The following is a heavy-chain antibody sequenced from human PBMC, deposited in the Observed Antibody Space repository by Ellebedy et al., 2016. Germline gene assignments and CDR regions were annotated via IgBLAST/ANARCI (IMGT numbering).Heavy chain of an antibody. V-gene: IGHV4-30-4*01. Sequence: SETLSLTCTVSGGSISSGDYYWSWIRQPPGKGLEWIGYIYYSGSTYYNPSLKSRVTISVDTSKNQFSLKLSSVTAADTAVYYCARDRGMKYYYYGMDVWGQGTTVTVSS. CDR2: IYYSGST. CDR3: ARDRGMKYYYYGMDV. CDR1: GGSISSGDYY. J-gene: IGHJ6*02. D-gene: IGHD1-14*01.